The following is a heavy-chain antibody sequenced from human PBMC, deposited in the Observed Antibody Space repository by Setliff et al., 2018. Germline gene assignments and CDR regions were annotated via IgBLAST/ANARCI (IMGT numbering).Heavy chain of an antibody. J-gene: IGHJ4*02. Sequence: PGGSLRLSCAASGFTFSSYWLSWVRQAPGKGLEWVANIKQDGSENYYVDSVKGRFTISRDNAKNSLYLQMNSLRAEDTAIYYCARRWGPDYCSGGTCFFDYWGQGTLVTVSS. CDR1: GFTFSSYW. CDR3: ARRWGPDYCSGGTCFFDY. D-gene: IGHD2-15*01. V-gene: IGHV3-7*01. CDR2: IKQDGSEN.